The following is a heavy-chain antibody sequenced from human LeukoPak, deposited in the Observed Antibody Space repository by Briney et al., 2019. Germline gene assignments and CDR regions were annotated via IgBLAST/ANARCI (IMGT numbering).Heavy chain of an antibody. J-gene: IGHJ5*02. CDR1: GYTFTGYY. D-gene: IGHD6-6*01. CDR2: FNPNSGGT. Sequence: ASVKVSCKASGYTFTGYYMHWVRQAPGQGLEWMGWFNPNSGGTNYAQKFQGRVTMTRDTSISTAYMELSRLRSDDTAVYYCARAPRSSRHNWFDPWGQGTLVTVSS. V-gene: IGHV1-2*02. CDR3: ARAPRSSRHNWFDP.